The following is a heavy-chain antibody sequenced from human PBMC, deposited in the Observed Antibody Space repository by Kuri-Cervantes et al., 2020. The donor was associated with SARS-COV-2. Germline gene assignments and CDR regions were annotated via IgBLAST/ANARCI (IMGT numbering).Heavy chain of an antibody. CDR2: IYYSGST. J-gene: IGHJ6*03. CDR3: ARGRSSSSYYYYYYMDV. V-gene: IGHV4-59*12. Sequence: SETLSLTCTVSGGSISSYYWSWIRQPPGKGLEWIGYIYYSGSTNYNPSLKSRVTISVETSKKQFSLKLSSVTAADTAVYYCARGRSSSSYYYYYYMDVWGKGTTVTVSS. CDR1: GGSISSYY. D-gene: IGHD6-13*01.